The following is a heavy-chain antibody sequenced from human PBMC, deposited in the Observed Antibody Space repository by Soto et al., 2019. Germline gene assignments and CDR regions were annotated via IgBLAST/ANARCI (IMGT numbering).Heavy chain of an antibody. D-gene: IGHD2-15*01. CDR1: GGTFSSYT. CDR2: IIPILGIA. CDR3: ARERLFTIVVVVAAPDAFDI. J-gene: IGHJ3*02. V-gene: IGHV1-69*10. Sequence: VKVSCKASGGTFSSYTISWVRQAPGQGLEWMGRIIPILGIANYAQKFQGRVTITADKSTSTAYMELSSLRSEDTAVYYCARERLFTIVVVVAAPDAFDIWGQGTMVTVSS.